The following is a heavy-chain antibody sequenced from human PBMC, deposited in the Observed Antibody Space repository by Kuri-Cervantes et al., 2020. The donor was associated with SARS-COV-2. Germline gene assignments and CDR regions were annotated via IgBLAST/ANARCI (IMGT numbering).Heavy chain of an antibody. CDR2: ISSSSSYI. J-gene: IGHJ3*02. Sequence: LSLTCAASGFTFSSYSMNWVRQAPGKGLEWVLSISSSSSYIYYADSVKGRFTISRDNAKNSLYLQMNSLRAEDRALYYCARAHTFLEWSSDAFDIWGQGTMVTVSS. CDR1: GFTFSSYS. V-gene: IGHV3-21*01. CDR3: ARAHTFLEWSSDAFDI. D-gene: IGHD3-3*01.